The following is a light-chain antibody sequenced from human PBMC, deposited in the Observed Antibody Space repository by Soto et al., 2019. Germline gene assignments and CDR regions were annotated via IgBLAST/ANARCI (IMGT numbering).Light chain of an antibody. V-gene: IGKV1-5*03. Sequence: DIQMTQSPSALSASVGDRVTITCRASQSISSWLAWYQQKPGKAPKLLIYEASSLESGVTSRFSGSGSGTEFNLTISSLQPDDFATYYCQQYKSYFRTFGQGTKVEIK. CDR1: QSISSW. CDR2: EAS. CDR3: QQYKSYFRT. J-gene: IGKJ1*01.